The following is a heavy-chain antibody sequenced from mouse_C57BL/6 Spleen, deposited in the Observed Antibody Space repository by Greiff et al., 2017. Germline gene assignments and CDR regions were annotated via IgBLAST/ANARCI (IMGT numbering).Heavy chain of an antibody. CDR3: ARWDGYYTPSFDY. D-gene: IGHD2-3*01. Sequence: QVQLQQSGAELVRPGASVKLSCKASGYTFTDYYINWVKQRPGQGLEWIARIYPGSGNTYYNEKFKGKATLTAEKSSSTAYMQLSSLTSEDSAVYFCARWDGYYTPSFDYWGQGTTLTVSS. CDR2: IYPGSGNT. J-gene: IGHJ2*01. V-gene: IGHV1-76*01. CDR1: GYTFTDYY.